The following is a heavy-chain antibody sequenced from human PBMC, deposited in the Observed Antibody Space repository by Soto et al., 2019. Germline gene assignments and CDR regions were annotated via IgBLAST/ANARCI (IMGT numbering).Heavy chain of an antibody. V-gene: IGHV3-15*01. J-gene: IGHJ6*02. CDR3: TTGCSSTSCYTFYYYYGMDV. Sequence: GGSLRLSCAASGFTFINAWMSWVRQAPGKGLEWVGRIKSKTDGGTTDYAAPVKGRFTISRDDSKNTLYLQMNSLKTEDTAVYYCTTGCSSTSCYTFYYYYGMDVWGQGTTVTVSS. CDR2: IKSKTDGGTT. CDR1: GFTFINAW. D-gene: IGHD2-2*02.